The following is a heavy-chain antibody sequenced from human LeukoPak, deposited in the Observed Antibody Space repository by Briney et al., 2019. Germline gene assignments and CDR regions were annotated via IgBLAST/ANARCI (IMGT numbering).Heavy chain of an antibody. Sequence: PETLSLTCTVSGGSISSSSYYWGWIRQPPGKRLEWIGSIYYSGSTYYNPSLKSRVTISVDTSKNQFSLKLSSVTAADTAVYYCAYSSGYHDYWGQGTLVTVSS. CDR3: AYSSGYHDY. CDR2: IYYSGST. D-gene: IGHD3-3*01. J-gene: IGHJ4*02. V-gene: IGHV4-39*01. CDR1: GGSISSSSYY.